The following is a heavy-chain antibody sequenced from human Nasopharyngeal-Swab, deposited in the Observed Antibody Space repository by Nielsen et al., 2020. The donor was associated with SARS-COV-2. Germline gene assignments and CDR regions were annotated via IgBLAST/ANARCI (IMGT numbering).Heavy chain of an antibody. Sequence: GESLQISCAASGFTFSSYSMNWVRQAPGKGLEWVSSISSSSSYIYYADSVKGRFTISRDNAKNSLYLQMNSLRAEDTAVYYRARDRGTGDSYYYYGMDVWGQGTTVTVSS. D-gene: IGHD7-27*01. V-gene: IGHV3-21*01. CDR2: ISSSSSYI. CDR3: ARDRGTGDSYYYYGMDV. CDR1: GFTFSSYS. J-gene: IGHJ6*02.